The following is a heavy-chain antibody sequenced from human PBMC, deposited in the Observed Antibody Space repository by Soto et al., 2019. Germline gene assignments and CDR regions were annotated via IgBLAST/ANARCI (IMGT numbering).Heavy chain of an antibody. V-gene: IGHV3-66*01. J-gene: IGHJ3*02. CDR1: GFTVSSNY. D-gene: IGHD3-10*01. CDR2: IYSGGST. Sequence: EVQLVESGGGLVQPGGSLRLSCAASGFTVSSNYMSWVRQAPGKGLEWVSVIYSGGSTYYADSVKGRFTISRDNSKNTLYLQMNSLRAEDTAVYYCAREGRPSSGSYYPPRRDAFDIWGQGTMVTVSS. CDR3: AREGRPSSGSYYPPRRDAFDI.